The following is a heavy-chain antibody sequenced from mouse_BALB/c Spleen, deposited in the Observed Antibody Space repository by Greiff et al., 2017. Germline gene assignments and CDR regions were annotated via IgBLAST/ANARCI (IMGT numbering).Heavy chain of an antibody. V-gene: IGHV5-17*02. J-gene: IGHJ3*01. CDR2: ISSGSSTI. Sequence: DVKLVESGGGLVQPGGSRKLSCAASGFTFSSFGMHWVRQAPEKGLEWVAYISSGSSTIYYADTVKGRFTISRDNPKNTLFLQMTSLRSEDTAMYYCARGITTATSWFAYWGQGTLGTVSA. D-gene: IGHD1-2*01. CDR3: ARGITTATSWFAY. CDR1: GFTFSSFG.